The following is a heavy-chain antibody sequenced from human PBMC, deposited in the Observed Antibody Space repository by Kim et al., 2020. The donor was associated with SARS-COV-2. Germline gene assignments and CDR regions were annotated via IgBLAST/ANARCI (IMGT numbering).Heavy chain of an antibody. CDR3: ARTRGTYYDFWSGSYGMDV. CDR2: INPSGGST. J-gene: IGHJ6*02. Sequence: ASVKVSCKASGYTFTSYYMHWVRQAPGQGLEWMGIINPSGGSTSYAQKFQGRVTMTRDTSTSTVYMELSSLRSEDTAVYYCARTRGTYYDFWSGSYGMDVWGQGTTVTVSS. V-gene: IGHV1-46*01. D-gene: IGHD3-3*01. CDR1: GYTFTSYY.